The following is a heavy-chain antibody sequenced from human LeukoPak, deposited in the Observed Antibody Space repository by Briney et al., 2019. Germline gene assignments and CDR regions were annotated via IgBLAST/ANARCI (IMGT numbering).Heavy chain of an antibody. V-gene: IGHV3-21*01. D-gene: IGHD5-18*01. CDR2: IGSSGSYI. CDR3: ARRATTERGHSYGLDF. Sequence: GGSLRLSCAVSGFTVSGNYMSWVRQAPGKGLEWVSSIGSSGSYIYYADSLTGRFTISRDNAKNSLYLQMNSLRAEDTAMYYCARRATTERGHSYGLDFWGQGTLVTVSS. CDR1: GFTVSGNY. J-gene: IGHJ4*02.